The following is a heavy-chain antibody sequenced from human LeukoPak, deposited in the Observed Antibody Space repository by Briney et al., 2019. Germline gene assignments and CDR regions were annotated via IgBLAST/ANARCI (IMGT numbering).Heavy chain of an antibody. V-gene: IGHV3-23*01. CDR3: AKKQGVHYYVGDY. CDR2: ISDSGVST. D-gene: IGHD1-26*01. J-gene: IGHJ4*02. CDR1: GFTFSSYG. Sequence: GGSLRLSCAASGFTFSSYGMTWVRQAPGKGLEWVSSISDSGVSTYYADSVKGRFTISRDNSKNTLYLQMNSLRAEDTAVFYFAKKQGVHYYVGDYWGQGPRVTVSS.